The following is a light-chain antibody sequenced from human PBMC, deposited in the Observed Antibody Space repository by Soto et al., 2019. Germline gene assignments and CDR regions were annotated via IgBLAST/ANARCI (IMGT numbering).Light chain of an antibody. Sequence: EIVLTQSPGTLSLSPGERATLSCRASQTVSSISLNWYQQKPGQAPRLLLYGASSRATGIADRFSGSGSGTAFTLTISRLEPEDFAVYYCQQYGDSLWTFGQGTKVEIK. CDR2: GAS. CDR1: QTVSSIS. CDR3: QQYGDSLWT. V-gene: IGKV3-20*01. J-gene: IGKJ1*01.